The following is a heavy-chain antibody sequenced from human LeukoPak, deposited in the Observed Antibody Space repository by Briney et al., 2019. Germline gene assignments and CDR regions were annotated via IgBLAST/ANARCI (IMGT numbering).Heavy chain of an antibody. CDR1: GGTFSSYA. J-gene: IGHJ4*02. D-gene: IGHD3-16*01. CDR3: ASGGYDYVWGSYIDY. V-gene: IGHV1-69*05. CDR2: IIPIFGTA. Sequence: SVKVSCKASGGTFSSYAISWVRQAPGQGLEWMGRIIPIFGTANYAQKFQGRVTITTDESTSTAYMELSSLRSEDTAVYYCASGGYDYVWGSYIDYWGQGTLVTVSS.